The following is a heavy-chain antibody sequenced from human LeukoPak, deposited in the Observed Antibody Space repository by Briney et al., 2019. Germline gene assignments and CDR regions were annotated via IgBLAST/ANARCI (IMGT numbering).Heavy chain of an antibody. CDR1: GYSSRNDYY. J-gene: IGHJ6*03. CDR2: IYHSGST. V-gene: IGHV4-38-2*02. D-gene: IGHD3-3*01. Sequence: SETLSLTCIVSGYSSRNDYYWGWIRQPPGKGLEWIGSIYHSGSTYYQPSLKSRVTISIDTSKNQFSLKLRSATAADTAVYYCARAITTGDYNYFMDVWGKGTTVTVSS. CDR3: ARAITTGDYNYFMDV.